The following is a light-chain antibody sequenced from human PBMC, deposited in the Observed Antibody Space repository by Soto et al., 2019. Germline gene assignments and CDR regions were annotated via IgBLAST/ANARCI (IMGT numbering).Light chain of an antibody. CDR2: DAS. V-gene: IGKV3-15*01. J-gene: IGKJ4*01. CDR3: QQYNYWPPLT. Sequence: EIMMTQSPATVSVSPGERATLSCRASQSIRTNVAWYQQKPGQALRLLIYDASTRATGLSSRFSGSGSGTEFTLSISSLQSEDVAIYYCQQYNYWPPLTFGGGTRLEI. CDR1: QSIRTN.